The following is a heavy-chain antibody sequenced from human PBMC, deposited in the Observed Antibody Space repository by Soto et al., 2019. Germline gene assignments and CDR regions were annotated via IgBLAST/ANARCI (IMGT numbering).Heavy chain of an antibody. D-gene: IGHD4-17*01. CDR1: GYTFTIYA. Sequence: GASVRIACGAAGYTFTIYAMHLVRQAHGQRLEWMGWINAGNGNTKYSQKFQGRVTIIRDTSASTAYMELSSLRSEDTAVYYCARPEYGDFLDDAFDIWVQGTMVTVSS. CDR3: ARPEYGDFLDDAFDI. V-gene: IGHV1-3*01. J-gene: IGHJ3*02. CDR2: INAGNGNT.